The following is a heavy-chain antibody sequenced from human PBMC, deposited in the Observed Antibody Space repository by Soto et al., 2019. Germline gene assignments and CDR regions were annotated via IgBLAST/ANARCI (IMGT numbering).Heavy chain of an antibody. D-gene: IGHD6-13*01. Sequence: QLQLQESGPGLVKPSETLSLTCTVSGGSISSSSYYWGWIRQPPGKGLEWIGSIYYSGSTYYNPSLTSRVTIAVDTSKNQFSLKLSSVTAADTAVYYCARRHSSSSGYWFDPWGQGTLVPVSS. CDR1: GGSISSSSYY. J-gene: IGHJ5*02. CDR2: IYYSGST. V-gene: IGHV4-39*01. CDR3: ARRHSSSSGYWFDP.